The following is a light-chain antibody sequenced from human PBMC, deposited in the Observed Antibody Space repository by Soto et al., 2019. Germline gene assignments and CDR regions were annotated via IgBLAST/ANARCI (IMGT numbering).Light chain of an antibody. J-gene: IGKJ2*01. CDR2: ATS. Sequence: EIVMTQSPATLSVSPGERATLSCRASQSVSSNLAWYQQKPGQAPRLLIYATSTRATGIPPRFSGSGSGTDFTLTISSLRSEDFAVYYCQQYNYWPPFTFGQGTKLEIK. V-gene: IGKV3-15*01. CDR3: QQYNYWPPFT. CDR1: QSVSSN.